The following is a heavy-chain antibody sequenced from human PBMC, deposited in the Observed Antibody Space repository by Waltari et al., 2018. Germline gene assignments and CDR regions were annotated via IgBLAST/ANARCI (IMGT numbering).Heavy chain of an antibody. J-gene: IGHJ6*02. CDR2: IRSKAYGWTT. Sequence: EVQLVESGGGLVQPGRSLRLSCTASGFTFGDYAMSWFRQAPGKGLEWVGFIRSKAYGWTTEYAASVKGRFTISRDDSKSIAYLQMNSLKTEDTAVYYCTRGRDFWSGYYMFYYYYGMDVWGQGTTVTVSS. CDR1: GFTFGDYA. D-gene: IGHD3-3*01. CDR3: TRGRDFWSGYYMFYYYYGMDV. V-gene: IGHV3-49*03.